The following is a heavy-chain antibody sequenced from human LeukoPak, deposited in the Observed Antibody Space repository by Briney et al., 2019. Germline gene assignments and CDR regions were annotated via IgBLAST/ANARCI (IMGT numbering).Heavy chain of an antibody. V-gene: IGHV4-4*07. D-gene: IGHD3-9*01. Sequence: SETLSLTCTVSGGSISSYYWSWIRQPAGKGLEWIGRIYSSGSTNYKPPLKSRVTISVDTSKNQFSLQLSSVTAADTAVYYCARHLTGYGFGTSWFDPWGQGTLVTVSS. J-gene: IGHJ5*02. CDR1: GGSISSYY. CDR2: IYSSGST. CDR3: ARHLTGYGFGTSWFDP.